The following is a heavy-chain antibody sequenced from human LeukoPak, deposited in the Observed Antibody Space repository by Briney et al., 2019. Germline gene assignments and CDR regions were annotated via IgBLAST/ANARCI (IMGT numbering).Heavy chain of an antibody. Sequence: SETLSLTCTVSGGSISSYYRSWIRQPPGKGLEWIGYIYYSGSTNYNPSLKSRVTISVDTSKNQFSLKLSSVTAADTAVYYCARLAVTTGGDYWGQGTLVTVSS. CDR2: IYYSGST. CDR3: ARLAVTTGGDY. D-gene: IGHD4-11*01. CDR1: GGSISSYY. J-gene: IGHJ4*02. V-gene: IGHV4-59*08.